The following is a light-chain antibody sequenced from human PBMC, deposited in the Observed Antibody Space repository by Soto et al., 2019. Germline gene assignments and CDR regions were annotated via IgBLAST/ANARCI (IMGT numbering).Light chain of an antibody. Sequence: QSALTQPASVSGSPGQSITISCTGTSSDVGGYNYVSWYQQHPGKAPKLMIYDVSNRPSGVSNRFSGSKSGNTASLTISGLQAEDEADYYCSSYTSSSTYVIFGGATNLTVL. V-gene: IGLV2-14*01. CDR2: DVS. CDR1: SSDVGGYNY. CDR3: SSYTSSSTYVI. J-gene: IGLJ2*01.